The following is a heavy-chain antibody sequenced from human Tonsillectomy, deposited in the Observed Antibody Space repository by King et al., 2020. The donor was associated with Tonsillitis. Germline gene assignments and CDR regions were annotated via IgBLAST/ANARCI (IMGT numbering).Heavy chain of an antibody. CDR3: AREKPGAVYFDW. CDR2: QYAGGST. V-gene: IGHV1-46*01. Sequence: QVQLVQSGAEVKKPGASVRVSCQASGYTFTTHHVNWVRQAPGQVLEWLGVQYAGGSTRSEGEFGGRLTITRDVSTSTVYMELNSLRPDDTAVYYCAREKPGAVYFDWWGRGTLVTVSS. D-gene: IGHD7-27*01. J-gene: IGHJ4*01. CDR1: GYTFTTHH.